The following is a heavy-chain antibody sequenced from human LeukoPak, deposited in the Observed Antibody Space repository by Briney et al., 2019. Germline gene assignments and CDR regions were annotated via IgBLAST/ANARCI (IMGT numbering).Heavy chain of an antibody. CDR3: ARCGEQQHGGSLWFDP. V-gene: IGHV3-11*06. D-gene: IGHD6-13*01. J-gene: IGHJ5*02. Sequence: PGGSLRLPCAASGFTFSDYYVSWIRQAPGKGLEWVSYISSSSSYTNYADSVKGRFTISRDNAKNSLYLQMNSLRAEDTAVYYCARCGEQQHGGSLWFDPWGQGTLVTVSS. CDR1: GFTFSDYY. CDR2: ISSSSSYT.